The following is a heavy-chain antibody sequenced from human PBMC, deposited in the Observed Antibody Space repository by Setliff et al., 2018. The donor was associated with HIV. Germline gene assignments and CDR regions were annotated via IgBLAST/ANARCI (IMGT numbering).Heavy chain of an antibody. CDR3: TRDVGLFTNYAYH. D-gene: IGHD3-16*01. CDR2: IDLDGSEK. J-gene: IGHJ4*02. V-gene: IGHV3-7*03. Sequence: HPGGSLRLSCAASGFTFRNYGIHWVRQAPGQGLEWVANIDLDGSEKNYVDSVKGRFTISRDNAKNSLSLQMDSLRAEDTAVYYCTRDVGLFTNYAYHWGQGTLVTVSS. CDR1: GFTFRNYG.